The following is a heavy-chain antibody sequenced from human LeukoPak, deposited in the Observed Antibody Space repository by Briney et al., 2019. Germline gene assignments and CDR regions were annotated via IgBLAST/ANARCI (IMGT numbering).Heavy chain of an antibody. Sequence: SETLSLTCAVCGGSFSGYYWSWIRQPPGKGLEWIGEINHSGSTNYNPSLKSRVTISVDTSKNQFSLKLSSVTAADTAVYYCAGGLRWYYYGSGRSYYFDYWGQGTLVTVSS. V-gene: IGHV4-34*01. CDR1: GGSFSGYY. D-gene: IGHD3-10*01. J-gene: IGHJ4*02. CDR2: INHSGST. CDR3: AGGLRWYYYGSGRSYYFDY.